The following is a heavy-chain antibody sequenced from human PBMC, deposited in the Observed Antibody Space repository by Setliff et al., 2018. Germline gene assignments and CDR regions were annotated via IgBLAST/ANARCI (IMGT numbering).Heavy chain of an antibody. V-gene: IGHV1-2*05. CDR3: ARARTTMVNDAFDI. CDR2: ISPNSGGT. D-gene: IGHD3-10*01. Sequence: ASVKVSCKASGYTFTGYYMRWVRQAPGQGLEWMGRISPNSGGTNYAQKFQGRVTMTRDTSISTAYMELSRLTSDDTVVYFCARARTTMVNDAFDIWGQGTMVTVSS. CDR1: GYTFTGYY. J-gene: IGHJ3*02.